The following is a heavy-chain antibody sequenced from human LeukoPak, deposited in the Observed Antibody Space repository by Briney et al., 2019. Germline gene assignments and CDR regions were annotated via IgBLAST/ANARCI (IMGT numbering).Heavy chain of an antibody. J-gene: IGHJ4*02. V-gene: IGHV3-74*01. CDR1: GFTFSSYW. CDR3: ARGGSPSDY. CDR2: IHLDGRTT. Sequence: TGGSLRLSCAASGFTFSSYWMHWVRQRPGKGLVWVSRIHLDGRTTNYADSVKGRFTISRGNAKNTLSLEMNSLRPEDTAVYYCARGGSPSDYWGQGTLVSVSS. D-gene: IGHD3-16*01.